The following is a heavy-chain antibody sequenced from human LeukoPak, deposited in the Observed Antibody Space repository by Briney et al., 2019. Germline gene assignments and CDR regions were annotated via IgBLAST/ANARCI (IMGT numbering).Heavy chain of an antibody. CDR3: ARDHLAREDAFDI. J-gene: IGHJ3*02. CDR1: GGSISSGSYH. CDR2: IYYSGST. Sequence: SETLSLTCSVSGGSISSGSYHWGWIRQPPGKGLEWIGYIYYSGSTNYNPSLKSRVTISVDTSKNQFSLKLSSVTAADTAVYYCARDHLAREDAFDIWGQGTMVTVSS. D-gene: IGHD3-16*01. V-gene: IGHV4-61*01.